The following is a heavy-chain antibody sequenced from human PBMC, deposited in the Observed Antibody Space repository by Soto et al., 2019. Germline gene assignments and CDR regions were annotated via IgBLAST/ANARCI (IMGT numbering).Heavy chain of an antibody. CDR2: TYYRSKWYN. J-gene: IGHJ6*02. CDR3: ARGSSGWYEDSAYGMDV. D-gene: IGHD6-19*01. V-gene: IGHV6-1*01. Sequence: SQTLSLTCAISVDSVSSNSAAWNLISQSPSRGLEWLGRTYYRSKWYNDYAVSVKSRITINPDTSKNQFSLQLNSVTPEDTAVYYSARGSSGWYEDSAYGMDVWGQGKTFTVSS. CDR1: VDSVSSNSAA.